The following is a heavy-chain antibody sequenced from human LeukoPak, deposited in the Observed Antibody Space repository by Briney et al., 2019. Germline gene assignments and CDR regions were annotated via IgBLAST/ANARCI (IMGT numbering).Heavy chain of an antibody. CDR2: IRSKAYGGTT. J-gene: IGHJ4*02. CDR1: GFTFGDYA. D-gene: IGHD3-9*01. V-gene: IGHV3-49*04. CDR3: TRDPGYDILTGYYRPFDY. Sequence: PGGSLRLSCTASGFTFGDYAMGWVRQAPGKGLEWVGFIRSKAYGGTTEYAASVKGRFTISRDDSKSIAYLQMNSLKTEDTAVYYCTRDPGYDILTGYYRPFDYWGQGTLVTVSS.